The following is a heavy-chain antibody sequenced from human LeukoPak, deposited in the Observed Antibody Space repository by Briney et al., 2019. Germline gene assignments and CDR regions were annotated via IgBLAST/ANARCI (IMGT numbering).Heavy chain of an antibody. CDR1: GGSIRSSSYY. J-gene: IGHJ3*02. CDR2: IYYSGST. D-gene: IGHD6-19*01. V-gene: IGHV4-39*01. Sequence: PSETLSLTCTVSGGSIRSSSYYGGWIRQPPGKGLEWIGSIYYSGSTYYNPSLKSRVTISVDTSKNQFSLKLSSVTAADTAVYYCARPKAVAGTEDAFDIWGQGTMVTVSS. CDR3: ARPKAVAGTEDAFDI.